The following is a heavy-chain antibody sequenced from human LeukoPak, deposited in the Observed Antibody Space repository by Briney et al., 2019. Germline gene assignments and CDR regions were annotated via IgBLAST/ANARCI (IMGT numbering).Heavy chain of an antibody. V-gene: IGHV1-69*04. CDR3: ARPHYYDSSGYSVLDAFDI. Sequence: SVKVSCKASGGTFSSYAISWVRQAPGQGLEWMGRSIPILGITNYAQKFQGRVTITADKSTSTAYMELSSLRSEDTAVYYCARPHYYDSSGYSVLDAFDIWGQGTMVTVSS. CDR2: SIPILGIT. J-gene: IGHJ3*02. D-gene: IGHD3-22*01. CDR1: GGTFSSYA.